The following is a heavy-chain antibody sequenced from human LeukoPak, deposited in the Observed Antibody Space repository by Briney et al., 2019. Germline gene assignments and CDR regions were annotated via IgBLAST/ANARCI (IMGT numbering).Heavy chain of an antibody. J-gene: IGHJ4*02. D-gene: IGHD1-1*01. CDR2: ISGSGVST. Sequence: GSLRLSCAASGFTFSIYAMSWVRQAPGKGLEWVSYISGSGVSTYYADSVKGHFTISRDNSKNTLYLQMNTLRAEDTAVYHCAKNNDFDYWGQGTLVTVSS. CDR3: AKNNDFDY. V-gene: IGHV3-23*01. CDR1: GFTFSIYA.